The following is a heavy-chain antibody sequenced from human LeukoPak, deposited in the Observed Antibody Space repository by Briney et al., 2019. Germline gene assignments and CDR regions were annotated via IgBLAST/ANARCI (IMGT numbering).Heavy chain of an antibody. CDR1: GGSFSGYY. J-gene: IGHJ4*02. CDR2: INYGGDT. V-gene: IGHV4-34*01. Sequence: SETLSLTCAVYGGSFSGYYWTWIRHTPGKGLDWIGEINYGGDTNYNPSLKSRVTISVGTSGNQFSLKMASVTAADTAVYFCARGDHYDFWSDYYTQTGFFFDRWGQGTLVTVSS. D-gene: IGHD3-3*01. CDR3: ARGDHYDFWSDYYTQTGFFFDR.